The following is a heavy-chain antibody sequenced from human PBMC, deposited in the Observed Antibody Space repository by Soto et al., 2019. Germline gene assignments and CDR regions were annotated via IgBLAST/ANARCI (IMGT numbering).Heavy chain of an antibody. CDR2: IIPVFGTP. V-gene: IGHV1-69*01. Sequence: QVQLVQSGAGVKKPGSSVKVSCKASGGTFSNYAISWVRQDPGQGLEWMGGIIPVFGTPKYAQKFQGRVTITADPSTNTVYMELSSLRSDDTAMYYCAGWSFGVMITLDFWGQGTLVTVSS. CDR3: AGWSFGVMITLDF. CDR1: GGTFSNYA. J-gene: IGHJ4*02. D-gene: IGHD3-3*01.